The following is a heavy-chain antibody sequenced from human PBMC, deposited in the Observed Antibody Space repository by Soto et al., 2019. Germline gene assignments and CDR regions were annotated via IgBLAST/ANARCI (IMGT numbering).Heavy chain of an antibody. CDR1: GYSFTTYW. V-gene: IGHV5-10-1*01. Sequence: PGESLKISCEASGYSFTTYWISWVRQMPGKGLEWMGAIDPRDSYTKYSPSFQGHVTISVDKSISAAYLQWNSLKASDTAIYYCAREKHDLELFNWLDPWGQGTLVTVSS. CDR3: AREKHDLELFNWLDP. CDR2: IDPRDSYT. J-gene: IGHJ5*02. D-gene: IGHD1-7*01.